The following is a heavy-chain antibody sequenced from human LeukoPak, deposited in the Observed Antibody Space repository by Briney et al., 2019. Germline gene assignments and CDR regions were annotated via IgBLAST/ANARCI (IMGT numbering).Heavy chain of an antibody. Sequence: SETLSLTCTVSGGSISSYYWSWIRQPPGKGLEWIEYIYYSGSTNYNPSLKSRVTISVDTSKNQFSLKLSSVTAADTAVYYCARARYYDFWSGYPDAFDIWGQGTMVTVSS. J-gene: IGHJ3*02. CDR2: IYYSGST. CDR3: ARARYYDFWSGYPDAFDI. D-gene: IGHD3-3*01. V-gene: IGHV4-59*01. CDR1: GGSISSYY.